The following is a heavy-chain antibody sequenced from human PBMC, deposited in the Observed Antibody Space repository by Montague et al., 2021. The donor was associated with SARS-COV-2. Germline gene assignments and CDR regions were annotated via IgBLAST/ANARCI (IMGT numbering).Heavy chain of an antibody. V-gene: IGHV4-34*10. CDR2: GIHRGKT. CDR3: AKGSHIYETRGLRTGWFDH. Sequence: SETLSLTCVVYGASFSGHHWSCFRQSPGGGLEWWGEGIHRGKTSYYPSLPRLRTMSVDTYTKQFYRILISVTAADTAVYFCAKGSHIYETRGLRTGWFDHWGQGTLVTVSS. D-gene: IGHD7-27*01. CDR1: GASFSGHH. J-gene: IGHJ5*02.